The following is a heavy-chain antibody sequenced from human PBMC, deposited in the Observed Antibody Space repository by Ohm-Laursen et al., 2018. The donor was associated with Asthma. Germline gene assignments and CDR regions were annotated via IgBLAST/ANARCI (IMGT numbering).Heavy chain of an antibody. CDR1: GFTFTTFW. CDR3: VRERERLAGENWFDS. J-gene: IGHJ5*01. CDR2: INSDGRNT. V-gene: IGHV3-74*01. D-gene: IGHD3-10*01. Sequence: SLRLSCTASGFTFTTFWMHWVRQAPGKGLVWVSRINSDGRNTIYADSVKGRFTISRDNAKNTLYLQMNSLTVEDTGVYFCVRERERLAGENWFDSWGQGTLVTVSS.